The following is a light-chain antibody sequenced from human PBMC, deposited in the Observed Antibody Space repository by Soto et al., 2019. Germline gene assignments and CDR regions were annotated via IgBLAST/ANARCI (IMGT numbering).Light chain of an antibody. V-gene: IGKV3-11*01. CDR3: QQYDSSPRT. J-gene: IGKJ1*01. CDR2: DAS. Sequence: EIVLTQSPATLSLSPGDRATLSCRASQSVNSYLAWYQQKPGQAPRLLIYDASNRATGIPARFSGSGSGTDFTLTISSLEPEDFAVYYCQQYDSSPRTFGQGTKVDIK. CDR1: QSVNSY.